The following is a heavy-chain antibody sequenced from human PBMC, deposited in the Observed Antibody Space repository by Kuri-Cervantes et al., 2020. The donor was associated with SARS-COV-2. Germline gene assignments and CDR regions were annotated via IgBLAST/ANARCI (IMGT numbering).Heavy chain of an antibody. CDR3: ARSEAWDDYYFDY. CDR1: GGSINNYY. CDR2: IYYSGST. V-gene: IGHV4-59*08. Sequence: SETLSLTCSVSGGSINNYYWSWIRQPPGKGLEWIGYIYYSGSTYYNPSLKSRVTISVDTSKNQFSLKLSSVTAADTAVYYCARSEAWDDYYFDYWGQGTLVTVSS. J-gene: IGHJ4*02. D-gene: IGHD3-3*01.